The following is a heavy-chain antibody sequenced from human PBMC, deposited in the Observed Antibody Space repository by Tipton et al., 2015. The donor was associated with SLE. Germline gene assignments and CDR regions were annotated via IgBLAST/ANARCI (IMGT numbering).Heavy chain of an antibody. Sequence: SLRLSCSASGFTFSSYWMHWVRQAPGKGLVWVSRINSDGSSTRYADSVKGRFTISRDNAKNSLYLQMNSLRAEDTAVYYCARGIAAAGFDYWGQGTLVTVSS. J-gene: IGHJ4*02. CDR3: ARGIAAAGFDY. V-gene: IGHV3-74*01. D-gene: IGHD6-13*01. CDR2: INSDGSST. CDR1: GFTFSSYW.